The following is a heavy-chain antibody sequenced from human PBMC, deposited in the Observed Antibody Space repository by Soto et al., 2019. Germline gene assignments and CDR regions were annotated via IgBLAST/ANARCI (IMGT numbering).Heavy chain of an antibody. Sequence: GGSLRLSCAASGFSFSTFHMHWVRQAPGKGLEWVSSISNNSSYIYYADSVKGRFTISRDNAKNSLYLQMNSLRAEDTAVYYCTSPRENYWGQGTLVTVSS. V-gene: IGHV3-21*01. CDR2: ISNNSSYI. CDR3: TSPRENY. J-gene: IGHJ4*02. CDR1: GFSFSTFH.